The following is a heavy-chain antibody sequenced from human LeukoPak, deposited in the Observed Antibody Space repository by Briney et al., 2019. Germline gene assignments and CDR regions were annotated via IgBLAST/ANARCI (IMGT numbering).Heavy chain of an antibody. V-gene: IGHV1-46*01. Sequence: ASVKVSCKASGYTFTSYHMHWVRQAPGQGLEIMGIINPSGGSTTYAQKFQSRVTMTRAATTSTVYMELSSLRSEDTAVYYCAKLAAAGTAHYYFDYWGQGTLVTVSS. J-gene: IGHJ4*02. CDR1: GYTFTSYH. CDR3: AKLAAAGTAHYYFDY. CDR2: INPSGGST. D-gene: IGHD6-13*01.